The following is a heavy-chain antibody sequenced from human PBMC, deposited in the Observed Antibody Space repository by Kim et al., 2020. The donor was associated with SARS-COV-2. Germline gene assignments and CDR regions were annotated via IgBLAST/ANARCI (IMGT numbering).Heavy chain of an antibody. Sequence: SETLSLTCTVSSDSFSAYYWSWIRHLPGKGLEWIGYIFYGGDTNYNPSLKSRVTISWDTSRNQFSLDLTSVTDADTAVFYYARSEGLARWHQFEHLGQG. V-gene: IGHV4-59*01. J-gene: IGHJ5*02. CDR2: IFYGGDT. CDR3: ARSEGLARWHQFEH. D-gene: IGHD2-15*01. CDR1: SDSFSAYY.